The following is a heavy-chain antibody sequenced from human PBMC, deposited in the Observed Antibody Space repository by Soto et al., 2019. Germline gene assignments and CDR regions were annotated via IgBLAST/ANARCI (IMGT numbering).Heavy chain of an antibody. J-gene: IGHJ3*02. CDR2: IYYSGST. V-gene: IGHV4-61*01. D-gene: IGHD2-15*01. CDR1: GGSVSSGSYY. CDR3: ARDSCSGGSCYSPLVAFDI. Sequence: SETLSLTCTVSGGSVSSGSYYWSWIRQPPGKGLEWIGYIYYSGSTNYNPSLKSRVTISVDTSKNQFSLKLSSVTAADTAVYYCARDSCSGGSCYSPLVAFDIWGQGTIVTVSS.